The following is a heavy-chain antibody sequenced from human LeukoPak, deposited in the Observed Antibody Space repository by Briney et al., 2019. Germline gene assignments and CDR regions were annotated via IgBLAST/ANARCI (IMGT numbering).Heavy chain of an antibody. V-gene: IGHV4-59*01. CDR3: ARGRRDGYNYVNWFDP. CDR2: IYYSGST. D-gene: IGHD5-24*01. CDR1: GDSMSTSNYY. J-gene: IGHJ5*02. Sequence: SETLSLTCTVSGDSMSTSNYYWSWIRQPPGKGLEWIGHIYYSGSTNNNPSLKSRGTISVDMSKNEFSLKLSSVTAADTAVYYCARGRRDGYNYVNWFDPWGQGTLVTVSS.